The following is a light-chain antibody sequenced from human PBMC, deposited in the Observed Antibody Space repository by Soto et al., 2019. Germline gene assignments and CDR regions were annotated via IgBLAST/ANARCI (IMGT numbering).Light chain of an antibody. Sequence: DIVMTQSPLSLPVTPGEPASISCRSSQSLLHSNGYNYLDWYLQKPGQSPQLLIYLGSNRASGVPDGLHGSDSGTYFTLKIRRVKAEDVEVYYCMQALQTVFTFGPGTKVDIK. CDR2: LGS. CDR1: QSLLHSNGYNY. V-gene: IGKV2-28*01. CDR3: MQALQTVFT. J-gene: IGKJ3*01.